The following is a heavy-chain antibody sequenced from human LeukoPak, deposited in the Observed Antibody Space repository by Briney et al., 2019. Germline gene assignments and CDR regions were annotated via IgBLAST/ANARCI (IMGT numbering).Heavy chain of an antibody. V-gene: IGHV7-4-1*02. D-gene: IGHD2-2*01. CDR2: INTNTGNP. Sequence: ASVKVSCKASGGTFSSYAISWVRQAPGQGLEWMGWINTNTGNPTYAQGFTGRFVFSLDTSVSTAYLQISSLKAEDSAVYYRAKQGPGYCSSTSCYGVDYWGQGTLVPSPQ. J-gene: IGHJ4*02. CDR3: AKQGPGYCSSTSCYGVDY. CDR1: GGTFSSYA.